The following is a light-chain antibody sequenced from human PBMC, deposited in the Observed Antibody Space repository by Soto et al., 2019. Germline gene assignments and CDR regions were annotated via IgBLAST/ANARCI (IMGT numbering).Light chain of an antibody. CDR2: GGS. Sequence: EIVLTQSPGTLSLSPGERATLSCRASQSVSSSYLAWYQQKPGQAPRLLIYGGSSRATGIPERFSGSGSGTDFALTISRLEPEDFAVYYCPQCDSSLPLTVGGGTKVQIK. V-gene: IGKV3-20*01. J-gene: IGKJ4*01. CDR1: QSVSSSY. CDR3: PQCDSSLPLT.